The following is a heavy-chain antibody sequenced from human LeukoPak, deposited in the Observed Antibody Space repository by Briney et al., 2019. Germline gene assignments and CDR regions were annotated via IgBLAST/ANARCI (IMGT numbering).Heavy chain of an antibody. J-gene: IGHJ5*02. D-gene: IGHD2-2*01. CDR1: GFTFDDYA. CDR2: ISWNGNTL. V-gene: IGHV3-9*01. CDR3: AKGNVAVSENNWFDP. Sequence: PGGSLRLSCAVSGFTFDDYAMHWVRQAPGKGLEWVSGISWNGNTLGYADSVKGRFTISRDNAKNSLYLQMNSLRPEDTAFYYCAKGNVAVSENNWFDPWGQGTLVTV.